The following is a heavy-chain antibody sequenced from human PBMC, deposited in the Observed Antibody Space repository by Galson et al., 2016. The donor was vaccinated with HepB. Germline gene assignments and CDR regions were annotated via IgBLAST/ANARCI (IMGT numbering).Heavy chain of an antibody. D-gene: IGHD4-17*01. CDR1: GFTFSSYA. J-gene: IGHJ3*02. CDR3: ARDRWGLRDAFDI. Sequence: SLRLSCAASGFTFSSYAMTWVRQAPGKGLEWVSAISGSTGSSYYADSVKGRFTISSDNAKNSLYLQMSSLRDEDTAVYYRARDRWGLRDAFDIWGQGTMVTVSS. CDR2: ISGSTGSS. V-gene: IGHV3-23*01.